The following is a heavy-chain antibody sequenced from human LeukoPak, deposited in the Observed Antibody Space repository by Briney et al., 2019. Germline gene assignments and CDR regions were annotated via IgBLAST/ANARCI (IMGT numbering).Heavy chain of an antibody. CDR2: IYSGGIT. D-gene: IGHD6-13*01. Sequence: GGSLRLSCAASGFTVSSNYTSWVRQAPGKGLEWVSFIYSGGITYYADSVKGRFTISRDNSKNTLYLQMNSLRAEDTAVYYCARDPGSGIAAAGHFDSWGQGTLVTVSS. J-gene: IGHJ4*02. V-gene: IGHV3-66*01. CDR3: ARDPGSGIAAAGHFDS. CDR1: GFTVSSNY.